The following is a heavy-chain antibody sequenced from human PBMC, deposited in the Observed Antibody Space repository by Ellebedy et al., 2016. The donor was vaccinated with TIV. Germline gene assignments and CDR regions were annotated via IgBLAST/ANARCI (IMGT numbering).Heavy chain of an antibody. Sequence: MPSETLSLTCAVYGGSFSGYFWTWIRQPPGKGLEWIGEINHGGSTNYNPSLKSRVSISVDTSQNQFSLKLTSVTAADTAVYYCARVSNLKGADYWGQGTLVTVSS. V-gene: IGHV4-34*01. CDR3: ARVSNLKGADY. D-gene: IGHD3-16*01. CDR1: GGSFSGYF. CDR2: INHGGST. J-gene: IGHJ4*02.